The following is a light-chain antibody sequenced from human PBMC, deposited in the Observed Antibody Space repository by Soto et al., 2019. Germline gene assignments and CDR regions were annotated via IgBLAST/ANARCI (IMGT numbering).Light chain of an antibody. CDR2: GAS. J-gene: IGKJ1*01. V-gene: IGKV3-20*01. CDR3: QQYGSSPET. Sequence: EIVMTQSPATLSVSPGERATLSCRASQSVSSSYLAWYQQKPGQAPRLLIYGASSRATGFPDRFSGSGSGTDFTLTISRLEPEDFAVYYCQQYGSSPETFGQGTKVDI. CDR1: QSVSSSY.